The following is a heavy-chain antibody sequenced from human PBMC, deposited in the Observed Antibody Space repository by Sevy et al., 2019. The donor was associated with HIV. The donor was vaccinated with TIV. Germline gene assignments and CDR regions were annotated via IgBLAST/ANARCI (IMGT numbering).Heavy chain of an antibody. CDR3: AQGTVGGFDS. D-gene: IGHD3-16*01. CDR2: IKSDGSDK. V-gene: IGHV3-7*01. CDR1: GFTFSAYW. Sequence: GGSLRLSCAASGFTFSAYWMNWVRQAPGKGLEWVADIKSDGSDKYYVDSVEGRFTISRDNAKNSLYLQMNSLRVEDTAVYYCAQGTVGGFDSWGQGTLVTVSS. J-gene: IGHJ4*02.